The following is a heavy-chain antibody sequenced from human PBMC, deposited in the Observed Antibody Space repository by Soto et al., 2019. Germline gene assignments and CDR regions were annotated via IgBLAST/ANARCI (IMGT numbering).Heavy chain of an antibody. CDR3: GGKTFTMAAPSYGRRNWFTP. J-gene: IGHJ5*02. V-gene: IGHV4-39*01. CDR1: GGSITSSSHF. D-gene: IGHD3-16*01. CDR2: IYFTGNT. Sequence: PSETLSLTCTASGGSITSSSHFWGWVRQPPGKGLEWIGTIYFTGNTYYTPSLKSRLTMSIDTSKNEFSLRLNSVTAADTAVYYCGGKTFTMAAPSYGRRNWFTPWGREPWSPSPQ.